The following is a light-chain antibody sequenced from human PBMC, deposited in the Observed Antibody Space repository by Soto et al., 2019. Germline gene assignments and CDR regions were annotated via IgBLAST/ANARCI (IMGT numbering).Light chain of an antibody. CDR2: DVS. CDR1: SSDVGSYNL. Sequence: QSALTQPASVSGSPGQSITISCTGTSSDVGSYNLVSWYQQHPGKAPKLIIYDVSKRPSGVSNRFSGSKSGNTASLTISGLQAEDEADYYCCSYAGSSLFALFGGGTKLTVL. J-gene: IGLJ2*01. V-gene: IGLV2-23*02. CDR3: CSYAGSSLFAL.